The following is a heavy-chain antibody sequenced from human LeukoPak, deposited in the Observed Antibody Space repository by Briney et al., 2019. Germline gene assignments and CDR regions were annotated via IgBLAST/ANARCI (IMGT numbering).Heavy chain of an antibody. CDR2: ISSSSYI. J-gene: IGHJ5*02. D-gene: IGHD3-10*01. CDR1: GFTFSSYS. CDR3: ARDARRFGEPRLFDP. V-gene: IGHV3-21*01. Sequence: GGSLRLSCAASGFTFSSYSMNWVRQAPGKGLEWVSSISSSSYIYYADSVKGRFTISRDNAKNSLYLQMNSLRAEDTAVYYCARDARRFGEPRLFDPWGQGTLVTVSS.